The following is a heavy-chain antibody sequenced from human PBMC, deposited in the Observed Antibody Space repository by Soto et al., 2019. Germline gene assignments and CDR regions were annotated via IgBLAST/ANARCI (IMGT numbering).Heavy chain of an antibody. CDR1: GFTFSSYG. Sequence: GGSLRLSCAASGFTFSSYGMHWVRQAPGKGLEWVAVIWYDGSNKYYADSVKGRFTISRDNSKNTLYLQMNSLRAEDTAVYYCASSESGSVVPAAMQALDYWGQGTLVTVSS. J-gene: IGHJ4*02. D-gene: IGHD2-2*01. CDR2: IWYDGSNK. V-gene: IGHV3-33*01. CDR3: ASSESGSVVPAAMQALDY.